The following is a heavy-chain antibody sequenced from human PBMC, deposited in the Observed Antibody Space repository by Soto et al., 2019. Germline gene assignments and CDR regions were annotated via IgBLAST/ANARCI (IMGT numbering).Heavy chain of an antibody. CDR2: IYYSGST. D-gene: IGHD6-13*01. J-gene: IGHJ4*02. CDR1: GGSISRYY. Sequence: SETLSLTCTVSGGSISRYYWSWIRQPPGKGLEWIGYIYYSGSTNYNPSLKSRVTISVDTSKNQFSLKLSSVTAADTAVYYCARLDEVSSSGLDYWGQGTLVTVSS. CDR3: ARLDEVSSSGLDY. V-gene: IGHV4-59*08.